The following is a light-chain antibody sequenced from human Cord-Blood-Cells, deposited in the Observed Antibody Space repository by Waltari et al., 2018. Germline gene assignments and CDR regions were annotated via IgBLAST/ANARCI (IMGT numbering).Light chain of an antibody. Sequence: QSVLTQPPSVSGAPGQRVTISCTGSSPNIGAGYDVHWYQQHPGKAPKLMIYDVSKRPSGVSNRFSGSKSGNTASLTISGLQAEDEADYYCSSYTSSSTLVFGGGTKLTVL. CDR3: SSYTSSSTLV. J-gene: IGLJ3*02. CDR2: DVS. CDR1: SPNIGAGYD. V-gene: IGLV2-14*01.